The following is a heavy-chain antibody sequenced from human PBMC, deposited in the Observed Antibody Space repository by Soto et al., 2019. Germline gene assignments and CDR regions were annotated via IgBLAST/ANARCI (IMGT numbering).Heavy chain of an antibody. CDR1: GFTFSGSA. D-gene: IGHD3-10*02. J-gene: IGHJ5*02. Sequence: EVQLVESGGGLVQPGGSLRLSCAASGFTFSGSAIHWVRQASGKGMEWLGLIRSKANNYATAYGSSVKGRFTISRDDSKNTAYLQMNSLKTEDTAIYYCSRQMLSPDNHWGQGTLGTVSS. CDR3: SRQMLSPDNH. CDR2: IRSKANNYAT. V-gene: IGHV3-73*01.